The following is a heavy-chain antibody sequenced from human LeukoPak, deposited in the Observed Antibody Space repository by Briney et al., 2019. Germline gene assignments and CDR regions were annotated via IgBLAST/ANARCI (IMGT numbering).Heavy chain of an antibody. V-gene: IGHV4-39*07. CDR2: IYYSGST. Sequence: PSETLSLTCTVSGGSISSSSYYWGWIRQPPGKGLEWIGSIYYSGSTYYNPSLKSRVTISVDTSKNQFSLKLSSVTAADTAVYYCARGLRICSSTSCPLYYYYYMGVWGKGTTVTISS. CDR1: GGSISSSSYY. D-gene: IGHD2-2*01. CDR3: ARGLRICSSTSCPLYYYYYMGV. J-gene: IGHJ6*03.